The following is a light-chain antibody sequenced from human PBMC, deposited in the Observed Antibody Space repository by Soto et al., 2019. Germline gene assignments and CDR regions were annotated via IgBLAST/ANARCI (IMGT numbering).Light chain of an antibody. J-gene: IGLJ2*01. CDR2: DDD. CDR3: QVWDSDTDHVV. V-gene: IGLV3-21*02. CDR1: NIWSKS. Sequence: SYELTQPPSVSVAPGQTASFTCGGHNIWSKSVHWYQHKPGQAPILVIYDDDDRPSGIPGRFSGSNSGSAATLTISRVEAGDEADYYCQVWDSDTDHVVFGGGTKLTVL.